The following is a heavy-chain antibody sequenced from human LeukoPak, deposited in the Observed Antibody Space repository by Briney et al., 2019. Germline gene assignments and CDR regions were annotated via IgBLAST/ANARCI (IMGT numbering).Heavy chain of an antibody. Sequence: PGGSLRPSCAASGFTFSSYAMSWVRQAPGKGLEWVSAISDSGGSTYYADSVKGRFTISRDNSKNTLYLQMNSLRAEDTAVYYCWNLQHYRIDYWGQGTLVTVSS. CDR3: WNLQHYRIDY. CDR2: ISDSGGST. J-gene: IGHJ4*02. CDR1: GFTFSSYA. D-gene: IGHD4-11*01. V-gene: IGHV3-23*01.